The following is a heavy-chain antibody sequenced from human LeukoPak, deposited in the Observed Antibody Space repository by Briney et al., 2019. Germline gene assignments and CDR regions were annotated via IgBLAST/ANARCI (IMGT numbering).Heavy chain of an antibody. V-gene: IGHV3-20*04. CDR1: GFPFDDYG. D-gene: IGHD3-10*01. CDR3: ASAGLTYGSGSYFVY. CDR2: INWNGGST. Sequence: PGGSLRLSCAASGFPFDDYGMTWVRQAPGKGLEWVSGINWNGGSTGYADSVKGRFTISRDNAKNSLYLQKNSLRAEDTALYYCASAGLTYGSGSYFVYWGQGTLVTVSS. J-gene: IGHJ4*02.